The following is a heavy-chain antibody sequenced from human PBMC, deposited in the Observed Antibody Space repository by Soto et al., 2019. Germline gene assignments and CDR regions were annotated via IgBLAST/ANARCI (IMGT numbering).Heavy chain of an antibody. J-gene: IGHJ4*02. CDR2: ISFDGSNK. V-gene: IGHV3-30*18. D-gene: IGHD2-15*01. CDR3: AKDGRPCTGGSCYPGSFDS. CDR1: GFTFSSYG. Sequence: QVQLVESGGGVVQPGRSLRLSCAASGFTFSSYGMHWVRQAPGKGLEWVAVISFDGSNKYYVDSVKGRFTISRDTSKNTLYLQMNSLRGEDTAVYYCAKDGRPCTGGSCYPGSFDSWGQGTLVTVSS.